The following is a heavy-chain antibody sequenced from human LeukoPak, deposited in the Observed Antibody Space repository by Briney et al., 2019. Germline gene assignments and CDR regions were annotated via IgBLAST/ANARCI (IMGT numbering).Heavy chain of an antibody. CDR3: ARDSLLGAFDI. D-gene: IGHD3-16*01. V-gene: IGHV3-7*01. CDR2: IKQDGSEK. J-gene: IGHJ3*02. CDR1: GFTFSNAW. Sequence: GGSLRLSCAASGFTFSNAWMSWVRQAPGKGLEWVANIKQDGSEKYYVDSVKGRFTISRDNAKNSLYLQMNSLRAEDTAVYYCARDSLLGAFDIWGQGTMVTVSS.